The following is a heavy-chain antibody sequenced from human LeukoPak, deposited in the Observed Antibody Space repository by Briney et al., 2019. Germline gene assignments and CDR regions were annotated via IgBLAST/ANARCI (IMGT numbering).Heavy chain of an antibody. Sequence: PGGSLRLSCAASGFTFSTCGMHWVRQAPGKGLEWVAFIRYGGSDIYYGDSVKGRFTISRDNSKNTLYLQMNSLRGEDTAVYYYAKEPYSSVYYFYYMDVWGKGTTVTVSS. J-gene: IGHJ6*03. CDR3: AKEPYSSVYYFYYMDV. D-gene: IGHD6-25*01. V-gene: IGHV3-30*02. CDR2: IRYGGSDI. CDR1: GFTFSTCG.